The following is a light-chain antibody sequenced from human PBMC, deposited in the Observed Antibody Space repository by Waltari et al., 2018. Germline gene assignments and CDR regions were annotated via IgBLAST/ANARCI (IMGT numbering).Light chain of an antibody. J-gene: IGLJ2*01. CDR2: RNT. CDR3: ATWDDTVGGPV. Sequence: QSVLTQPPSESGTPGQRVIIPCSGSRANIGGRYVYWYQPLPGAAPKLLINRNTQRPSGVPDRFSGSKSGTSASLAISGLRSEDEGDYFCATWDDTVGGPVFGGGTKLTVL. V-gene: IGLV1-47*01. CDR1: RANIGGRY.